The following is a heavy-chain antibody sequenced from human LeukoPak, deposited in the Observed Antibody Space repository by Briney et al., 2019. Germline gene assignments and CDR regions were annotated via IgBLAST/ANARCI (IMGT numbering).Heavy chain of an antibody. V-gene: IGHV3-64*02. CDR3: ARVGPETAFDY. J-gene: IGHJ4*02. D-gene: IGHD1-14*01. Sequence: GGSLRLSCAASGFTLSSFSMHWVRQSPGRGLEYVSAINYKGGTTYYADSVKGRFTISRDNSKNTLYLQMASLRDEDMGVYYCARVGPETAFDYWGQGTQVTASS. CDR1: GFTLSSFS. CDR2: INYKGGTT.